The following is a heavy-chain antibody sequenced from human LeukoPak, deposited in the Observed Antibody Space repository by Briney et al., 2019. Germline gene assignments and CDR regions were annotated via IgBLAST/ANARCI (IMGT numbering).Heavy chain of an antibody. Sequence: ASVKVSCKVSGYTLTELSMHWVRQAPGKGLEWMGGFDPEDGETIYAQKFQGRVTMTEDTSTDTAYMELSSLRSEDTAVYYCATALGDFWSGYTLYYFDYWGQGPLVTVSS. CDR2: FDPEDGET. CDR1: GYTLTELS. D-gene: IGHD3-3*01. CDR3: ATALGDFWSGYTLYYFDY. J-gene: IGHJ4*02. V-gene: IGHV1-24*01.